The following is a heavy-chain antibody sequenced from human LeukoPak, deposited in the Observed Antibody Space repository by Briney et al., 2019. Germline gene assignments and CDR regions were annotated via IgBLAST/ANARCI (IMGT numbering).Heavy chain of an antibody. Sequence: SETLSLTCTVSGGSISSYYWSWIRQPPGKGLEWIGYIYHSGSTYYNPSLKSRVTISVDRSKNQFSLKLSSVTAADTAVYYCARAEYNWNDGWFDPWGQGTLVTVSS. V-gene: IGHV4-59*12. D-gene: IGHD1-1*01. CDR3: ARAEYNWNDGWFDP. CDR1: GGSISSYY. J-gene: IGHJ5*02. CDR2: IYHSGST.